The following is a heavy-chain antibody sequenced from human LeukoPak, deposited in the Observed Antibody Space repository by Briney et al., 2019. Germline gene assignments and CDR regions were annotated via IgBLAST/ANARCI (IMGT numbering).Heavy chain of an antibody. CDR1: GFTVSSNY. Sequence: GGSLRLSCAASGFTVSSNYMSWVRQAPGKGLEWVSVIYSGGSTYYADSVKGRFTLSRDNSKNTLYLQMNSLRPEDTAVYYCARSPRFGEFNSWGQGTLVTVSS. CDR2: IYSGGST. D-gene: IGHD3-10*02. CDR3: ARSPRFGEFNS. J-gene: IGHJ4*02. V-gene: IGHV3-66*02.